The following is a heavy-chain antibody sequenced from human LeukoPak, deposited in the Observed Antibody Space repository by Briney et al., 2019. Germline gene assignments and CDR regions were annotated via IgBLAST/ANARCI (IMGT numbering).Heavy chain of an antibody. CDR1: GFTFSSYG. CDR2: ISYDGSNE. J-gene: IGHJ4*02. V-gene: IGHV3-30*18. Sequence: GRSLRLSCAASGFTFSSYGMHWVRQAPGKGLGWVAVISYDGSNEYYADSAKGRFTISRDNSKNTLYLQMNSLRAEDTAVYYCAKEIRRYYFDYWGQGTLVTVSS. CDR3: AKEIRRYYFDY.